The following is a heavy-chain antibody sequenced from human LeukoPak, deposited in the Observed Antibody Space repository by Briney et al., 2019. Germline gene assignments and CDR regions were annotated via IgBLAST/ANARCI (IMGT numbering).Heavy chain of an antibody. CDR3: ATDFIVGSGRDLDY. CDR1: GYTFTDYY. Sequence: ASVKVSCKVSGYTFTDYYMHWEQQAPGKGLEWMGLVDPEDGETIYAEKFQGRVTITADTSTDTAYMELSSLRSEDTAVYYCATDFIVGSGRDLDYWGQGTLVTVSS. V-gene: IGHV1-69-2*01. J-gene: IGHJ4*02. D-gene: IGHD3-10*01. CDR2: VDPEDGET.